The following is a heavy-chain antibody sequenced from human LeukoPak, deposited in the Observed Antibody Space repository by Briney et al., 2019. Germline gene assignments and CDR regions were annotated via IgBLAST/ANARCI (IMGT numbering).Heavy chain of an antibody. J-gene: IGHJ4*02. V-gene: IGHV3-30*02. CDR3: AKDGDRGPIGY. D-gene: IGHD7-27*01. CDR2: IRSDGTNK. CDR1: GFTFSSYG. Sequence: GGSLRLSCAASGFTFSSYGMHWVRQAPGKGLEWVAFIRSDGTNKYYADSVKGRFTIFRDNPKNTPYLQMNKLRGEDTAVYYCAKDGDRGPIGYWGQGTLVTVSS.